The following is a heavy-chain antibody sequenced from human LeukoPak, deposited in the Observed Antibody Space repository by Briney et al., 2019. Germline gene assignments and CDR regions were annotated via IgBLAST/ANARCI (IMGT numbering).Heavy chain of an antibody. CDR3: ARDLRLTYYYYMDV. D-gene: IGHD3-16*01. Sequence: GGSLRLSCAASGFTFDDYGMSWVRQAPGKGLEWVSGINWNGGSIGYADSVKGRFTISRDNAKNSLYLQMNSLRAEDTALYYCARDLRLTYYYYMDVWGKGTTVTVSS. J-gene: IGHJ6*03. V-gene: IGHV3-20*04. CDR2: INWNGGSI. CDR1: GFTFDDYG.